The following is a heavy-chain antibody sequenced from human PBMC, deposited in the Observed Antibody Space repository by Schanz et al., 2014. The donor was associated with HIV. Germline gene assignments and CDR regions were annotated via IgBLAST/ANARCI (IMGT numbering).Heavy chain of an antibody. CDR3: ARDYHWNWFDP. CDR2: ISYDGVNK. CDR1: GFSFDSFG. J-gene: IGHJ5*02. D-gene: IGHD1-20*01. Sequence: QVQLVESGGGVVQPGRSLRLSCVASGFSFDSFGMHWVRQAPGKGLEWVAVISYDGVNKHFADSVKGRFTISRDNSKNTLYLQMNSLRAEDTAVYYCARDYHWNWFDPWGQGTLVTVSS. V-gene: IGHV3-30*03.